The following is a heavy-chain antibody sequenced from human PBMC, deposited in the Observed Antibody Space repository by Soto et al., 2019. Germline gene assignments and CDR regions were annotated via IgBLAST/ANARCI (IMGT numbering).Heavy chain of an antibody. CDR2: IYYSGST. CDR3: ARDRAKWKDYYYYGMDV. J-gene: IGHJ6*02. V-gene: IGHV4-30-4*01. CDR1: GGSISSGDDF. Sequence: QVQLQESGPGLVKPSQTLSLTCTVSGGSISSGDDFWTWIRQPPGKGLEWIGYIYYSGSTYYNPSLKRRLTMSVGPSKNQFSLKLSSVTAADTAVYYCARDRAKWKDYYYYGMDVWGQGTTVTVSS. D-gene: IGHD1-20*01.